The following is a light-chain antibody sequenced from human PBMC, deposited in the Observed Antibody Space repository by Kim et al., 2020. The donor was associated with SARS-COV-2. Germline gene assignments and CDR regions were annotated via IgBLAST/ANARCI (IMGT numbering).Light chain of an antibody. V-gene: IGLV2-23*02. J-gene: IGLJ3*02. Sequence: QSALTQPASVSGSPGQSITISCTGTRSDVGIHNFVSWYQHHPGKAPKLMIYEVTKRPSGISTRFSGSKSGNTASLTISGPQAEDEADYYCSSYAVTTHWVFGGGTQLTVL. CDR3: SSYAVTTHWV. CDR1: RSDVGIHNF. CDR2: EVT.